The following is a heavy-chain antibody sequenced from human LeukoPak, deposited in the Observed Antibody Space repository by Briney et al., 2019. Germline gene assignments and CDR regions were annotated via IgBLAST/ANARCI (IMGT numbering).Heavy chain of an antibody. Sequence: SVKVSCKASGGTFSSYAISWVRQAPGQGLEWMGRIIPIFGTANYAQKFQGRVTITTGESTSTAYMELSSLRSKDTAVYYCATSYSGSYPTDYWGQGTLVTVSS. CDR1: GGTFSSYA. V-gene: IGHV1-69*05. CDR3: ATSYSGSYPTDY. CDR2: IIPIFGTA. D-gene: IGHD1-26*01. J-gene: IGHJ4*02.